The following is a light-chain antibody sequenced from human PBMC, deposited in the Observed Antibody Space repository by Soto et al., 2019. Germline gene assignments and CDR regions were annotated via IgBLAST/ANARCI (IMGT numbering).Light chain of an antibody. V-gene: IGKV3-20*01. Sequence: EVVLTQSPATLSLSPGERATLSCRASQSVSNYLAWYQHKPGQSPRLLIYGASTRATDVPDRFSGSGSGADFTLSISRLEPEDFAVYYCQQYGSSPPRTFGPGTKVDIK. J-gene: IGKJ3*01. CDR3: QQYGSSPPRT. CDR1: QSVSNY. CDR2: GAS.